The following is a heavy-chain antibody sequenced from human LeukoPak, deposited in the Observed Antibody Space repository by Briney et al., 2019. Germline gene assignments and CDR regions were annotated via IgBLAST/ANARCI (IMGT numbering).Heavy chain of an antibody. Sequence: GSLRLSCAASGFTFSSYSMNWVRQPPGKGLEWIGSIYYSGNTYYNASLKSQVSISIDTSKNQFSLRLTSVTAADTAVYYCARQTGSGLFILPGGQGTLVTVPS. D-gene: IGHD3/OR15-3a*01. CDR2: IYYSGNT. V-gene: IGHV4-39*01. J-gene: IGHJ4*02. CDR1: GFTFSSYSMN. CDR3: ARQTGSGLFILP.